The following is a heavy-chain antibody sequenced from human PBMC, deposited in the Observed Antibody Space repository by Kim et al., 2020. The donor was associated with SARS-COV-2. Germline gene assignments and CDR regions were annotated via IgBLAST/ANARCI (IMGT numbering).Heavy chain of an antibody. V-gene: IGHV3-48*02. Sequence: GGSLRLSCAASGFTFSSYSMNWVRQAPGKGLEWVSYISSSSSTIYYADSVKGRFTISRDNAKNSLYLQMNSLRDEDTAVYYCARERYFDWLRGYFDYWGQGTLVTVSS. D-gene: IGHD3-9*01. CDR2: ISSSSSTI. J-gene: IGHJ4*02. CDR3: ARERYFDWLRGYFDY. CDR1: GFTFSSYS.